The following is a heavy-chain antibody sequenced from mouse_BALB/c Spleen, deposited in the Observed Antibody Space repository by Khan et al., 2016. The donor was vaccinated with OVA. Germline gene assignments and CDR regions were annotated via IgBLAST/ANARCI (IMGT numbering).Heavy chain of an antibody. Sequence: QVQLKQSGPELVKPGASVKMSCKASGYTFTDYVMNWVKQRNGQGLEWIGQIYPGSDRTYYNEKFKGKATLTADRSSSTAYMQLSNLTSEDSAVYFCARAGWDVFAYWGQGTLVTVSA. CDR1: GYTFTDYV. CDR2: IYPGSDRT. J-gene: IGHJ3*01. V-gene: IGHV1-77*01. CDR3: ARAGWDVFAY. D-gene: IGHD4-1*01.